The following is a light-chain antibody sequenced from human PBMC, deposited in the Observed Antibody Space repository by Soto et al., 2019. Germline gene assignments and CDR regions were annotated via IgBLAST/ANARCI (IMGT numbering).Light chain of an antibody. CDR2: EVS. Sequence: QSALTQPASVSGSPGQSITISCTGTSSDVGGYNYVSWYQQHPGKAPKLMIYEVSNRPSGVSNRFSGSKSGNTASLTISGLQAEDETDYYCSSYSSGSTHVIFSGGTKLTVL. V-gene: IGLV2-14*01. CDR1: SSDVGGYNY. J-gene: IGLJ2*01. CDR3: SSYSSGSTHVI.